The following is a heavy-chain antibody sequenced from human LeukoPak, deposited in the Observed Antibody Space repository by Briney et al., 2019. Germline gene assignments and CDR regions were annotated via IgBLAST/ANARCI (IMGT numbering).Heavy chain of an antibody. J-gene: IGHJ4*02. CDR2: IPYDGNSE. V-gene: IGHV3-30*02. CDR3: ARDEGSGWYLRPYYFDY. D-gene: IGHD6-19*01. CDR1: GFIFSNYA. Sequence: GGSLRLSCAASGFIFSNYAMHWVRQAPGKGLEWVAFIPYDGNSEYYADSVKGRFTISRDNSKNTLYLQMNSLRAEDTAVYYCARDEGSGWYLRPYYFDYWGQGTLVTVSS.